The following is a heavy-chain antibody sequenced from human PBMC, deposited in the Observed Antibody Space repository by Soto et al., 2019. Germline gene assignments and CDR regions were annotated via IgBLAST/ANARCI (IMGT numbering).Heavy chain of an antibody. CDR1: GFTFSSYW. Sequence: PGGSLRLSCAASGFTFSSYWMSWVRQAPGKGLAWVADIKQDGTEKYYVDSVKGRFTISRDNAKNSLYLQMNSLRAEDTAVYYCARDKYYDLWIGYSNYYFDYWGQGALVTVSS. CDR3: ARDKYYDLWIGYSNYYFDY. V-gene: IGHV3-7*03. CDR2: IKQDGTEK. J-gene: IGHJ4*02. D-gene: IGHD3-3*01.